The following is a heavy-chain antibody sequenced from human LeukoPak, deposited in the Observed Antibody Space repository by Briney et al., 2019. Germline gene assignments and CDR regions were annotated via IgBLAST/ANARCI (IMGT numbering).Heavy chain of an antibody. CDR1: GGSFSGYY. Sequence: SSETLSLTCAVYGGSFSGYYWSWIRQPPGKGLEWIGEINHSGSTNYNPSLKSRVTISVDTSKNQFSLKLSSVTAADTAVYYCACSDGYSSSWFDYWGQGTLVTVSS. V-gene: IGHV4-34*01. J-gene: IGHJ5*01. CDR3: ACSDGYSSSWFDY. CDR2: INHSGST. D-gene: IGHD6-13*01.